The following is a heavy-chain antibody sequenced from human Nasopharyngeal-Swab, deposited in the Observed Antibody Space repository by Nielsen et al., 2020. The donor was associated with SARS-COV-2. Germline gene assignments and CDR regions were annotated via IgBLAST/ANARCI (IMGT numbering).Heavy chain of an antibody. CDR1: GFTFSSYA. J-gene: IGHJ4*02. CDR3: AKGTVLEWLLLDY. D-gene: IGHD3-3*01. CDR2: ISGSGGST. Sequence: GESLKISCAASGFTFSSYAMSWVRQAPGKGLERVSAISGSGGSTYYADSVKGRFTISRDNSKNTLYLQMNSLRAEDTAVYYCAKGTVLEWLLLDYWGQGTLVTVSS. V-gene: IGHV3-23*01.